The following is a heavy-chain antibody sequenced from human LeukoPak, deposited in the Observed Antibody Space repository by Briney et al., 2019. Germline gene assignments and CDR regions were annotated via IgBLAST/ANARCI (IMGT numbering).Heavy chain of an antibody. CDR2: IYDSGRT. D-gene: IGHD2-2*01. V-gene: IGHV4-59*01. J-gene: IGHJ3*02. CDR3: ARRRYCSSTSCPYAFDI. CDR1: GGSISGYY. Sequence: PSETLSLTCTVSGGSISGYYWSWIRQPPGKGLEWIGYIYDSGRTNYNPSLKSRVTISVDTSKNQFSLKLSSVTAADTAMYYCARRRYCSSTSCPYAFDIWGQGTMVSVSS.